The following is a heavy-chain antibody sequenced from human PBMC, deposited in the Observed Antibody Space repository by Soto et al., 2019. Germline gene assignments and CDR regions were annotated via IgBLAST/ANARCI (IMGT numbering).Heavy chain of an antibody. CDR1: GFTFGTTD. Sequence: QLLQSGGGLVQPGGSLTLSCAASGFTFGTTDMSWVRQAPGEGLEWVSTIDGSGGITYYADSVKGRLTISRDTSMTTGHLQMNRLTGVDMVLYYSVTNLRWFNPLGQGALVTASS. J-gene: IGHJ5*02. CDR3: VTNLRWFNP. V-gene: IGHV3-23*01. CDR2: IDGSGGIT.